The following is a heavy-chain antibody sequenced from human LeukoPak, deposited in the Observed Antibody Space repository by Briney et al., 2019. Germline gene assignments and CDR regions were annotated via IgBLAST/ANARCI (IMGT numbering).Heavy chain of an antibody. D-gene: IGHD2-2*01. Sequence: GGSLRLSCAASGFTFSDYYMSWIRQAPGKGLEWVSYISSSGSTIYYADSVKGQFTISRDNAKNSLYLQMNSLRVEDTAVYYCTGYCSSASCYHAGFWGQGTLVTVSS. CDR2: ISSSGSTI. CDR1: GFTFSDYY. CDR3: TGYCSSASCYHAGF. J-gene: IGHJ4*02. V-gene: IGHV3-11*01.